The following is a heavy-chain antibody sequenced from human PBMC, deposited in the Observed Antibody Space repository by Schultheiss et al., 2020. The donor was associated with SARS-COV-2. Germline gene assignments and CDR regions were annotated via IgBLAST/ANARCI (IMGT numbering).Heavy chain of an antibody. V-gene: IGHV3-33*08. CDR1: GFTFDDYA. CDR2: IWYDGSNK. CDR3: ARVYSGYDPIDYYGMDV. Sequence: GASLKISCAASGFTFDDYAMHWVRQAPGKGLEWVAVIWYDGSNKYYADSVKGRFTISRDNSKNTLYLQMNSLRAEDTAVYYCARVYSGYDPIDYYGMDVWGQWTTVTVSS. D-gene: IGHD5-12*01. J-gene: IGHJ6*01.